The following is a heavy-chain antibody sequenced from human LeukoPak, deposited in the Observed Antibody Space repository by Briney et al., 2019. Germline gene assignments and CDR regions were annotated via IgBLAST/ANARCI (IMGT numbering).Heavy chain of an antibody. Sequence: GGSLRLSCAASGFTFSSYSMNWVRQAPGKGLEWVSFISTSSSYIHNADSVKGRFTISRDNAENSLYLQMNSLRAEDTAVYYCARAAIAAARIYYYMDVWGKGTTVAVSS. CDR1: GFTFSSYS. J-gene: IGHJ6*03. CDR3: ARAAIAAARIYYYMDV. D-gene: IGHD6-13*01. CDR2: ISTSSSYI. V-gene: IGHV3-21*01.